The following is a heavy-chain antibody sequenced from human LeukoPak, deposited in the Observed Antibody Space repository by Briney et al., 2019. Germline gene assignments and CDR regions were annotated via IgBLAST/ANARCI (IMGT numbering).Heavy chain of an antibody. CDR1: GFTFSSYG. CDR3: ARGGKIALAGTRSPQYFQH. Sequence: PGGSLRLSCAASGFTFSSYGMHWVRQAPGKGLEWVTFIRYDGSNKYYADSVKGRFTLSRDNSKNTLYLQMNRLRPEDTAVYYCARGGKIALAGTRSPQYFQHWGQGTLVTVSS. J-gene: IGHJ1*01. V-gene: IGHV3-30*02. D-gene: IGHD6-19*01. CDR2: IRYDGSNK.